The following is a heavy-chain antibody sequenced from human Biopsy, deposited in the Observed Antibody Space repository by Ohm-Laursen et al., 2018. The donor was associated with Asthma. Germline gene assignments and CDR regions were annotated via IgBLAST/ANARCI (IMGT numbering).Heavy chain of an antibody. CDR3: AKRRGYSGHDNDY. J-gene: IGHJ4*02. D-gene: IGHD5-12*01. CDR2: ISYDGNHK. Sequence: RSLRLSCAASGFTFSSYYMHWVRQAPGKGLEWVAVISYDGNHKFYEDSVKGRFTISRDNSKNTLYLQMNSLRTEDTAVYYCAKRRGYSGHDNDYWGQGTLVTVSS. V-gene: IGHV3-30*18. CDR1: GFTFSSYY.